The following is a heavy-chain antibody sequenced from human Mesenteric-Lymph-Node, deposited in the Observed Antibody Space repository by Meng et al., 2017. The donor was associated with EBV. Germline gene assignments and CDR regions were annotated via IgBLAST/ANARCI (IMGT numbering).Heavy chain of an antibody. J-gene: IGHJ2*01. CDR2: TYYRSKWYN. CDR3: ARGATSVVDL. V-gene: IGHV6-1*01. Sequence: QVPLQQSGPGLVKPSQTLSPTCVISGDSVSSSSAAWTWIRQSPSRGLEWLGRTYYRSKWYNDYAVFVKSRITINPDTSKNQFSLQLNSVTPEDTAVYYCARGATSVVDLWGRGTLCTVSS. CDR1: GDSVSSSSAA.